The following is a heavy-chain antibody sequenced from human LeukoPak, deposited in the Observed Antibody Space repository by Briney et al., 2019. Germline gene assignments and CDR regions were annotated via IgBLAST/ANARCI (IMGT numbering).Heavy chain of an antibody. CDR1: GYTFTSYY. CDR3: ARDREVGATRRCFDY. J-gene: IGHJ4*02. V-gene: IGHV1-46*01. CDR2: INPSGGDT. D-gene: IGHD1-26*01. Sequence: ASVKVSCKASGYTFTSYYLHWVRQAPGQGLEWMGVINPSGGDTTYAQKFQGRVTMSRDTSTNTVYMDLSSLRSEDSALYYCARDREVGATRRCFDYWGQGTLVTVSS.